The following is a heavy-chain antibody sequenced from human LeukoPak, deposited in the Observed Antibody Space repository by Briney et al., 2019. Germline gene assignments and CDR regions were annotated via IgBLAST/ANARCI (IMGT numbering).Heavy chain of an antibody. V-gene: IGHV3-23*01. D-gene: IGHD3-3*01. CDR3: AKGLRDFDF. J-gene: IGHJ4*02. Sequence: GGSLRLSCAASGFTFSSYAISWVRQAPGKGLEWVSTISGSGDSTYYADSVKGRFTISRDNSKNTLYLQMNSLRAEDTAIYYCAKGLRDFDFWGQGTLVTVSS. CDR2: ISGSGDST. CDR1: GFTFSSYA.